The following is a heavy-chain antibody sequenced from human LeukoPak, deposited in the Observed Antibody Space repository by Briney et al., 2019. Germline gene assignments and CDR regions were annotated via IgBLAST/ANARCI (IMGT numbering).Heavy chain of an antibody. J-gene: IGHJ4*02. D-gene: IGHD5-12*01. CDR3: ARDLKGVSGYDSGAFDY. V-gene: IGHV3-48*01. CDR2: ISSSSSTI. CDR1: GFTFSSYS. Sequence: GGSLRLSCAASGFTFSSYSMNWVRQAPGKGLEWVSYISSSSSTIYYADSVKGRFTISRDNAKNSLYLQMNSLRAEDTAVYYCARDLKGVSGYDSGAFDYWGQGTLVTVSS.